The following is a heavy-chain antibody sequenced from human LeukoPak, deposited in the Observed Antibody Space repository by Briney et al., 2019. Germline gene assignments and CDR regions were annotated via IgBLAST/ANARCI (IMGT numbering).Heavy chain of an antibody. V-gene: IGHV4-30-4*08. J-gene: IGHJ5*02. Sequence: SQTLSLTCTVSGFSISSGDYYWNWIRQPPGKGLEWIGYIYYRGSTYYNSSLKSRVTISVDTSKNQFSLKLSSVTAADTAIYYRARSPSSNDYGDYVRFDPWGQGTLVTVSS. CDR2: IYYRGST. CDR3: ARSPSSNDYGDYVRFDP. CDR1: GFSISSGDYY. D-gene: IGHD4-17*01.